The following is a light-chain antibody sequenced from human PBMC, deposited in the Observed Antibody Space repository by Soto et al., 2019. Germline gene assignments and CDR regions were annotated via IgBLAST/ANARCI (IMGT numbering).Light chain of an antibody. CDR3: KQYSDYPIT. CDR1: QSISSW. V-gene: IGKV1-5*03. J-gene: IGKJ4*01. CDR2: KGS. Sequence: DIQMTQSPSTLSASVGDRVTITCRASQSISSWLAWYQQKPGKAPNLLIYKGSSLESGVPSRFSGSGSGTEFTLTISSLQPDDFATYYCKQYSDYPITFGGGTKVEIK.